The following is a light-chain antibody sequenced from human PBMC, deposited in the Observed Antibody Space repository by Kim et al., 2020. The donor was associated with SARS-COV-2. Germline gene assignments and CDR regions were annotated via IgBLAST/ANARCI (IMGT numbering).Light chain of an antibody. Sequence: QSVLTQPPSASGTPGQRVTISCSGSSSNIRTNTVNWYQQLPGAAPKLLIFGDNQRPSGVPDRFSVSKSGTAATLAISGLQSEDEADFYCATWDDRLNGWVFGGGTQLTVL. J-gene: IGLJ3*02. CDR1: SSNIRTNT. CDR3: ATWDDRLNGWV. CDR2: GDN. V-gene: IGLV1-44*01.